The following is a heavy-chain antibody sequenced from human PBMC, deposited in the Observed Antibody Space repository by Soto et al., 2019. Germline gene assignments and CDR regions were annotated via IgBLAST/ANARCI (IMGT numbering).Heavy chain of an antibody. D-gene: IGHD3-3*01. V-gene: IGHV1-46*01. Sequence: ASVKVSCKASGYTFTSYYMHWVRQAPGQGLEWMGIINPSGGSTSYAQKFQGRVTMTRDTSTSTVYMELSSLRSEDTAVYYCARDRELRFLEWLPEDYYYYGMDVCGQGTTVTVSS. CDR1: GYTFTSYY. CDR2: INPSGGST. CDR3: ARDRELRFLEWLPEDYYYYGMDV. J-gene: IGHJ6*02.